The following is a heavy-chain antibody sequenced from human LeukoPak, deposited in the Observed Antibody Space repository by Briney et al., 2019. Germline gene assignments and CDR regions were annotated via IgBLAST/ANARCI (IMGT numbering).Heavy chain of an antibody. Sequence: GGSLRLSCAASGFTLSSNYVNWVRQAPGKRLEWVSGINWNGGSTGSADSVKGRFTISRDNAKNSLYLQMNSLRAEDTALYYCARFYYYDSTGYWDYWGQGTLVTVSS. CDR3: ARFYYYDSTGYWDY. CDR2: INWNGGST. V-gene: IGHV3-20*04. J-gene: IGHJ4*02. D-gene: IGHD3-22*01. CDR1: GFTLSSNY.